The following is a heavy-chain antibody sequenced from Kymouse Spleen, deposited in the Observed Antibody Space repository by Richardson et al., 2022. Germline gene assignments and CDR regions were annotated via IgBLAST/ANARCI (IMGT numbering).Heavy chain of an antibody. V-gene: IGHV3-7*01. CDR1: GFTFSSYW. Sequence: EVQLVESGGGLVQPGGSLRLSCAASGFTFSSYWMSWVRQAPGKGLEWVANIKQDGSEKYYVDSVKGRFTISRDNAKNSLYLQMNSLRAEDTAVYYCAREYSSGWPYYYYGMDVWGQGTTVTVSS. D-gene: IGHD6-19*01. CDR3: AREYSSGWPYYYYGMDV. CDR2: IKQDGSEK. J-gene: IGHJ6*02.